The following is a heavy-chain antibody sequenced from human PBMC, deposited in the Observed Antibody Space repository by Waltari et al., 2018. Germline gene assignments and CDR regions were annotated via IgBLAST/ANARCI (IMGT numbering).Heavy chain of an antibody. Sequence: QLQLQESGPGLVKPSETLSLTCTVSGGSISSSSYYWGWIRQPPGKGLEWIGSIFYSGSTYYNPSLKSRATISVDTSKNQFSLKLSSVTAADTAVYYCARHLPPTITIFGVVDYWGQGTLVTVSS. D-gene: IGHD3-3*01. V-gene: IGHV4-39*01. J-gene: IGHJ4*02. CDR1: GGSISSSSYY. CDR2: IFYSGST. CDR3: ARHLPPTITIFGVVDY.